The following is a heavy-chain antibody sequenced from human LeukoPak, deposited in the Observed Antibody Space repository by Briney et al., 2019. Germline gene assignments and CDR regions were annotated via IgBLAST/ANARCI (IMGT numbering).Heavy chain of an antibody. Sequence: ASVKVSCKASGYTFTSHGISWVRQAPGQGLEWMGWISTYNGNTNYAQKFQGRVTMTRDTSISTAYMELSRLRSDDTAVYYCARDLPDTAMDTGGVDYWGQGTLVTVSS. D-gene: IGHD5-18*01. CDR2: ISTYNGNT. CDR3: ARDLPDTAMDTGGVDY. CDR1: GYTFTSHG. V-gene: IGHV1-18*01. J-gene: IGHJ4*02.